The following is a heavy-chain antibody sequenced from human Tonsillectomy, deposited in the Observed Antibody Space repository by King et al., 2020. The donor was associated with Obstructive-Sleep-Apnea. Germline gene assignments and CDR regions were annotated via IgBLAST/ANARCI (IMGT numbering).Heavy chain of an antibody. J-gene: IGHJ4*02. CDR2: IYYSVST. CDR3: ARGQGGY. V-gene: IGHV4-39*07. Sequence: QLQESGPGLVKPSETLSLTCSVSGASISSSDCNWCWIRQPPGRGLEGIGTIYYSVSTYYNPSLKSRVTISVDTSQNQFSLKLTSVTAADTAVYYCARGQGGYWGQGTLVTVSS. D-gene: IGHD2-15*01. CDR1: GASISSSDCN.